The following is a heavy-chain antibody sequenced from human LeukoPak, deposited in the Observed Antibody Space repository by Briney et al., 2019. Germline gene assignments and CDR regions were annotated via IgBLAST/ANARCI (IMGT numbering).Heavy chain of an antibody. D-gene: IGHD1-26*01. Sequence: ASVKVSCKASGGTFSSYAISWVRQAPGKGLEWMGGFDPEDGETIYAQKFQGRVTMTEDTSTDTAYMELSSLRSEDTAVYYCATDPWDDYGDYWGQGTLVTVSS. CDR3: ATDPWDDYGDY. CDR1: GGTFSSYA. V-gene: IGHV1-24*01. J-gene: IGHJ4*02. CDR2: FDPEDGET.